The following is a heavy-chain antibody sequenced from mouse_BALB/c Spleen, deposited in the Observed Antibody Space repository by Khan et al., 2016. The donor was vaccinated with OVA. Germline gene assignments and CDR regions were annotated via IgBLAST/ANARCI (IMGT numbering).Heavy chain of an antibody. V-gene: IGHV1-85*01. D-gene: IGHD1-1*01. CDR1: GYTFTSYD. CDR2: IFPGHGST. J-gene: IGHJ3*01. Sequence: QVQLKQSGTELVKPGASVKLSCKASGYTFTSYDINWVRQRPEQGLEWIGWIFPGHGSTKYNEKFKGKATLTTDKSSRTAYMQLSRLTAEDSSVYFCARLGYYGSSYGFAYWGQGTLVTVSA. CDR3: ARLGYYGSSYGFAY.